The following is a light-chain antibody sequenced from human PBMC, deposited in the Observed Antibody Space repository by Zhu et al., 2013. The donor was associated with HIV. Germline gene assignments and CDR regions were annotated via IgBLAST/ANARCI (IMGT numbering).Light chain of an antibody. Sequence: QSALTQPASVSGSPGQSITISCTGSSSDVSIYKYVSWYQQYPGKAPKLMIYDVSKRPLGVPDRFSGSKSGNTASLTVSGLQAEDEADYYCNSYAGSDIGVFGGGTKLTVL. CDR1: SSDVSIYKY. CDR3: NSYAGSDIGV. V-gene: IGLV2-8*01. CDR2: DVS. J-gene: IGLJ2*01.